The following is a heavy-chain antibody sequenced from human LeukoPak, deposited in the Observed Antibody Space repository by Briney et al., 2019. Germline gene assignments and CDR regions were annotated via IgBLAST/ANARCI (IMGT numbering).Heavy chain of an antibody. CDR2: IIGDGSDT. J-gene: IGHJ6*02. CDR1: GFTFSGYW. CDR3: ARDSDGMSV. Sequence: GGSLRLSCEASGFTFSGYWMHWVRQAPGKGLEWVSRIIGDGSDTSYADSVKGRFTISRDNAKKMLYLQMDSLRAEDTAVYYCARDSDGMSVWGLGTTVTVSS. V-gene: IGHV3-74*01.